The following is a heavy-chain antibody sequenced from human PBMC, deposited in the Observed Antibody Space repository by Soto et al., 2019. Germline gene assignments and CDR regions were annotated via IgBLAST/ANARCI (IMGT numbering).Heavy chain of an antibody. CDR1: GFTFSSYW. D-gene: IGHD4-17*01. CDR3: ARVGPLDTDYGDYDLIYYYYGMDV. Sequence: PGGSLRLSCAASGFTFSSYWMSWVRQAPGKGLEWVANIKQDGSEKYYVDSVKGRFTISRDNAKNSLYLQMNSLRAEDTAVYYCARVGPLDTDYGDYDLIYYYYGMDVWGQGTTVTVSS. J-gene: IGHJ6*02. V-gene: IGHV3-7*01. CDR2: IKQDGSEK.